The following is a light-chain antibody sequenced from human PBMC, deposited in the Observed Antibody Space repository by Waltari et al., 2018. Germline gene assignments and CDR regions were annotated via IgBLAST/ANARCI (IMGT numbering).Light chain of an antibody. J-gene: IGLJ3*02. Sequence: QSVLTQPPSASETPGQRVTISCSGRSSHNGTHYVYLYQHFPGTAPKLLIYRNNQRPSGVPDRFSGSKSGTSASLAISGLRSEDESDYYCAAWDDSLRGPVFGGGTKVTVL. CDR3: AAWDDSLRGPV. CDR1: SSHNGTHY. V-gene: IGLV1-47*01. CDR2: RNN.